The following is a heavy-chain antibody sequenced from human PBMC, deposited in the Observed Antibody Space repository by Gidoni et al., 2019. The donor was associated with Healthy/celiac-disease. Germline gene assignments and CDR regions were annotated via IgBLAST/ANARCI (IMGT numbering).Heavy chain of an antibody. CDR2: ISSSSSYI. Sequence: EVQLVESGGGLVKPGGSLRLSCAASGFTFSSYSMNWVRQAPGKGLEWVSSISSSSSYIYYADSVKGRFTISRDNAKNSLYLQMNSRRAEDTAVYYCARDGETDLDYWGQGTLVTVSS. V-gene: IGHV3-21*01. CDR3: ARDGETDLDY. CDR1: GFTFSSYS. J-gene: IGHJ4*02. D-gene: IGHD3-10*01.